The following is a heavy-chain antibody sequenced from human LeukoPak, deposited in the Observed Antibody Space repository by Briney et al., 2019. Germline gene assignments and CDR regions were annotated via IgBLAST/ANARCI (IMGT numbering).Heavy chain of an antibody. J-gene: IGHJ4*02. D-gene: IGHD1/OR15-1a*01. CDR2: TRKKANSYTT. CDR3: TRSCTGTRLYYFDY. Sequence: PGGSLRLSCTASGFTFSDYYMDWVRQAPGKGLEWVGRTRKKANSYTTEYAASVKGRFTFSRDDSKNLLYLQMNSLTTDDTAVYYCTRSCTGTRLYYFDYWGQGTLVTVSS. CDR1: GFTFSDYY. V-gene: IGHV3-72*01.